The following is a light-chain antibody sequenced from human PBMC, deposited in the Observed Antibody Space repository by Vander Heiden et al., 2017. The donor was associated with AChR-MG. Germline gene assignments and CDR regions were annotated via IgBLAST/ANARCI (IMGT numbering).Light chain of an antibody. CDR2: DVS. J-gene: IGLJ2*01. V-gene: IGLV2-11*01. CDR3: CSYAGSYSVV. Sequence: QPALTQPRSVSGSPGQSVTISCTGTSSDVGGYNYVSWYQQHPDKAPKLMIYDVSKRPSGVPDRFSGSKSGNTASLTISGLQAEDEADYYCCSYAGSYSVVFGGGTKVTVL. CDR1: SSDVGGYNY.